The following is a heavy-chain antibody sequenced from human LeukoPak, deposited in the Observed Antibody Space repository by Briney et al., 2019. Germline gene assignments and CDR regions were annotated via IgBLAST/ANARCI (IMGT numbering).Heavy chain of an antibody. J-gene: IGHJ3*02. CDR3: ARDVYYDSSGYYYNAFDI. CDR1: GGSISSYY. Sequence: PSETLSLTCTVSGGSISSYYWSWIRQPPGKGLEWIGYIYYSGSTNYNPSLKSRVTISVDTSKNQFSLKLSSVTAADTAVYYCARDVYYDSSGYYYNAFDIWGQGTMDTVSS. D-gene: IGHD3-22*01. CDR2: IYYSGST. V-gene: IGHV4-59*01.